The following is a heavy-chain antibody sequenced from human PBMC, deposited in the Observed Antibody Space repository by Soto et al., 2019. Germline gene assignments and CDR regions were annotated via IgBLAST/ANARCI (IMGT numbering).Heavy chain of an antibody. J-gene: IGHJ3*02. CDR1: GFSFGSSW. CDR3: AGDVSTGSSSLYLDAFDI. V-gene: IGHV3-7*05. D-gene: IGHD6-13*01. CDR2: IKKDGSKI. Sequence: EVQLVESGGDLVQPGGSLRLSCAASGFSFGSSWMTWVRQAPGKGLEWVANIKKDGSKINYLDSVRGRFTVSRDNAKKFLYLEMNRRRAEDTALYYGAGDVSTGSSSLYLDAFDIWGQGTMVTVSS.